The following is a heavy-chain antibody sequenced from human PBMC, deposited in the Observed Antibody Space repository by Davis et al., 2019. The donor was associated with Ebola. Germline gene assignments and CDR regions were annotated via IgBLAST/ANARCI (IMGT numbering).Heavy chain of an antibody. CDR2: IYYSGST. D-gene: IGHD6-19*01. J-gene: IGHJ6*02. V-gene: IGHV4-31*03. Sequence: LRLSCTVSGGSISSGGYYWSWIRQHPGKGLEWIGYIYYSGSTYYNPSLKSRVTISVDTSKNQFSLKLSSVTAADTAVYYCAREAVAGYYYYGMDVWGQGTTVTVSS. CDR3: AREAVAGYYYYGMDV. CDR1: GGSISSGGYY.